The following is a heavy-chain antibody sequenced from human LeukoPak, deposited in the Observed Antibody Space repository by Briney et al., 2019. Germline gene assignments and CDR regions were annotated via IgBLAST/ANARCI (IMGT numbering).Heavy chain of an antibody. CDR3: ARNSGHRLMGITNYFDY. Sequence: PGGSLRLSCAASGFTFSSYGMHWVRQAPGKGLEWVAFIRYDGSNKYYADSVKGRFTISRDNSKNTLYLQMNSLRAEDTAMYYCARNSGHRLMGITNYFDYWGQGTLVTVSS. J-gene: IGHJ4*01. CDR1: GFTFSSYG. V-gene: IGHV3-30*02. CDR2: IRYDGSNK. D-gene: IGHD3-10*01.